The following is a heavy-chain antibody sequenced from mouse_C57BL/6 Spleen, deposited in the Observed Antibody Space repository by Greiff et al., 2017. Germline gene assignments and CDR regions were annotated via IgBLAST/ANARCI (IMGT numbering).Heavy chain of an antibody. CDR3: ARGEVAYNFDY. Sequence: QVQLKESGAELVKPGASVKISCKASGYAFSSYWLNWVKQRPGKGLEWIGQIYPGDGDTNYNGKFKGKATLTADKSSSTAYMQLSSLTSEDSAVYFCARGEVAYNFDYWGQGTTLTVSS. V-gene: IGHV1-80*01. J-gene: IGHJ2*01. CDR1: GYAFSSYW. CDR2: IYPGDGDT. D-gene: IGHD2-10*01.